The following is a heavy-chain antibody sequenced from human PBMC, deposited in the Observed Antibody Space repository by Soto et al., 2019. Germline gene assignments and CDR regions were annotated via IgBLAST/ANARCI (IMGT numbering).Heavy chain of an antibody. CDR1: GGSISSGGYY. D-gene: IGHD6-13*01. V-gene: IGHV4-31*03. CDR2: IYYSGST. CDR3: AREAAAGRWSFWNLIDY. J-gene: IGHJ4*02. Sequence: PSETLSLTCTVSGGSISSGGYYWSWIRQHPGKGLEWIGYIYYSGSTYYNPSLKSRVTISVDTSKNQFSLKLSSVTAADTAVYYCAREAAAGRWSFWNLIDYWGQGTLVTVSS.